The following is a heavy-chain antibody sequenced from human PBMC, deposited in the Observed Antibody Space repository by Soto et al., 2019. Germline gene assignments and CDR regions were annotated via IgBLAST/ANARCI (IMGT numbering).Heavy chain of an antibody. Sequence: QVQLQESGPGLVKPSDTLSLTCAVSGYSISSSNWWGWIRQPPGKGLEWIGYIYYSVATYSNPSLKRPATLSVDTSKNQFSPKLTSGTGVDTAVYYCASREIQGPIDYWGQGPLVTVSS. CDR2: IYYSVAT. CDR3: ASREIQGPIDY. D-gene: IGHD1-26*01. CDR1: GYSISSSNW. V-gene: IGHV4-28*01. J-gene: IGHJ4*02.